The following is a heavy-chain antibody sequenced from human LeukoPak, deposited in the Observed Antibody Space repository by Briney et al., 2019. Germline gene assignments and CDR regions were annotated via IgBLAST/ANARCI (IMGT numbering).Heavy chain of an antibody. V-gene: IGHV3-23*01. D-gene: IGHD2-2*01. CDR3: ANLLVDYYYYYMDV. Sequence: PGGSLRLSCAASGFTFDDYAMSWVRQAPGKGLEWVSAISGSGGSTYYADSVKGRFTISRDNSKNTLYLQMNSLRAEDTAVYYCANLLVDYYYYYMDVWGKGTTVTVSS. J-gene: IGHJ6*03. CDR1: GFTFDDYA. CDR2: ISGSGGST.